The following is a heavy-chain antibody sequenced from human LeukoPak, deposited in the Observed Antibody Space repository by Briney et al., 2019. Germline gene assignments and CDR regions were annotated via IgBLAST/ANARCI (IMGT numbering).Heavy chain of an antibody. CDR3: ARSSSGLYYFDY. CDR1: GFTFSSYW. D-gene: IGHD6-19*01. Sequence: GGSLRLSCAASGFTFSSYWMHWVRHAPGKGLVWVSRINSDGSSTSYADSVKGRFTISRDNAKNTLYLQMNSLRAEDTAVYYCARSSSGLYYFDYWGQGTLVTVSS. V-gene: IGHV3-74*01. CDR2: INSDGSST. J-gene: IGHJ4*02.